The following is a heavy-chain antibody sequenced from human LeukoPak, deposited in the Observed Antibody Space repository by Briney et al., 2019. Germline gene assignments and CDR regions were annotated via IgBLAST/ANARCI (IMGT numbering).Heavy chain of an antibody. J-gene: IGHJ4*02. Sequence: PGGSLRLSCAASGFTFSSYAMHWVRQAPGKGLEWVAVISYDGSNKYYADSVKGRFTISRDNSKNTLYLQMNSLRAEDTAVYYCARDISGDYGDGEGFDYWGQGTLVTVSS. V-gene: IGHV3-30*04. D-gene: IGHD4-17*01. CDR3: ARDISGDYGDGEGFDY. CDR1: GFTFSSYA. CDR2: ISYDGSNK.